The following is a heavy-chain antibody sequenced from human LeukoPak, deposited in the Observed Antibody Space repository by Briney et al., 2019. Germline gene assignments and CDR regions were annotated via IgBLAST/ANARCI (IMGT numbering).Heavy chain of an antibody. J-gene: IGHJ4*02. V-gene: IGHV1-69*13. CDR3: ATRPEGYFDY. CDR2: IIPIFGTA. Sequence: GASVKVSCKASGGTFSSYAISWVRQAPGQGLEWMGGIIPIFGTANYAQKFQGRVTITADESTSTAYMELSSLRSEDTAVYYCATRPEGYFDYWGQGTLVTVSS. CDR1: GGTFSSYA.